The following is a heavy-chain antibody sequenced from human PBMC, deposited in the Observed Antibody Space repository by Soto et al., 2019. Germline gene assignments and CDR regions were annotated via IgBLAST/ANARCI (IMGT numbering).Heavy chain of an antibody. Sequence: ASVKVSCKASGYTFTSYAMHWVRQAPGQRLEWMGWINAGNGNTKYSQKFQGRVTITRDTSASTAYMELSSLRSEDTAVYYCARGVLWFGELLQSQDWFDPWGQGTLVTVSS. CDR2: INAGNGNT. J-gene: IGHJ5*02. CDR3: ARGVLWFGELLQSQDWFDP. CDR1: GYTFTSYA. V-gene: IGHV1-3*01. D-gene: IGHD3-10*01.